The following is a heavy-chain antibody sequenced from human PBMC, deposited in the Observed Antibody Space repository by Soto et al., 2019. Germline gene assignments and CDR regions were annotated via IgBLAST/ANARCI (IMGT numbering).Heavy chain of an antibody. CDR1: GGSISIYY. V-gene: IGHV4-30-4*08. CDR3: ARTDYGTAYFDP. D-gene: IGHD3-10*01. Sequence: PSETRSLTCIVSGGSISIYYCSWRRQPPGKGLEWIGYIFYSGTAYYNPSLKSRLTISVDTSKNQFSLKLSSVTAADTAVYYCARTDYGTAYFDPWGQGSLVTVSS. CDR2: IFYSGTA. J-gene: IGHJ5*02.